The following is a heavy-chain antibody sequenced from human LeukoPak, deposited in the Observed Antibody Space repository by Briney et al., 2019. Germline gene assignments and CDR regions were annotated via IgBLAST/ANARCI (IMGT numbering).Heavy chain of an antibody. Sequence: GESLKISCKGSGYSFTSYWISWVRQLPGKGLEWMGRIDPSDSYTNYSPSFQGHVTVSADKSISTAYLQWSSLKASDTAMYYCARHLSYSSGWSDYWGQGTLVTVSS. V-gene: IGHV5-10-1*01. CDR3: ARHLSYSSGWSDY. D-gene: IGHD6-19*01. CDR2: IDPSDSYT. CDR1: GYSFTSYW. J-gene: IGHJ4*02.